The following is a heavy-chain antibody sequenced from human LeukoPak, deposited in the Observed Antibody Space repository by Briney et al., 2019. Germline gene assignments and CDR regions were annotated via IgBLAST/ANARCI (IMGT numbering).Heavy chain of an antibody. CDR2: INQDGSEK. J-gene: IGHJ4*02. D-gene: IGHD5-12*01. CDR3: ARDLGHTGYDLYDY. CDR1: EFTFSGYW. V-gene: IGHV3-7*01. Sequence: GGSLRLSCAASEFTFSGYWMNRVRQAPGKGPEWVANINQDGSEKYYVDSVKGRFTISRDNAKNSLYLEMNSLRVEDTAVYYCARDLGHTGYDLYDYWGQGTLVTVSS.